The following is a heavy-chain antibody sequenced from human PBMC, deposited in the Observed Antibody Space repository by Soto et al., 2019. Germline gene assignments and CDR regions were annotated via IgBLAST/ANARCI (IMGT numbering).Heavy chain of an antibody. CDR1: GYTFTGYY. CDR3: ARSSPAAIFWFDP. J-gene: IGHJ5*02. CDR2: INPNSGGT. Sequence: QVQLVQSGAEVKKPGSSVKDYCKASGYTFTGYYMHWVRQAPGQGLEWMGWINPNSGGTNYAQKFQCYATMTRDTSISTAYMERSRMRSDDSAEYYLARSSPAAIFWFDPWCQGTLVTVSS. V-gene: IGHV1-2*04. D-gene: IGHD2-2*01.